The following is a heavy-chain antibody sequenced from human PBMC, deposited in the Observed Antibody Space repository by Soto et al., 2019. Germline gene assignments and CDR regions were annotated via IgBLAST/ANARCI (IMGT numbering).Heavy chain of an antibody. D-gene: IGHD2-21*02. CDR2: VYYTGST. CDR3: VRTARAGVVAPHWLDR. J-gene: IGHJ5*02. CDR1: GASIRSTDYY. Sequence: SETLSLTCTVSGASIRSTDYYWSWIRQAPGKGLEWIGYVYYTGSTYYNPSLMSRLTISVDTSKNQFSLKLTSVTAAETAVYYCVRTARAGVVAPHWLDRSGPGTTVTV. V-gene: IGHV4-30-4*01.